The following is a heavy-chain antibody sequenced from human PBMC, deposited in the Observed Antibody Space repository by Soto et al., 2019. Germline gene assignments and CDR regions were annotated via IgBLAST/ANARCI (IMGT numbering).Heavy chain of an antibody. V-gene: IGHV3-48*01. Sequence: GGSLRLSCAASGFTFSSYSMNWVRQAPGKGLEWVSYISSSSSTIYYADSVKGRFTISRDNAKNSLYLQMNSLRAEDTAVYYCARMAITIFGVVKPWFDPWGQGTLVTAPQ. CDR1: GFTFSSYS. J-gene: IGHJ5*02. D-gene: IGHD3-3*01. CDR3: ARMAITIFGVVKPWFDP. CDR2: ISSSSSTI.